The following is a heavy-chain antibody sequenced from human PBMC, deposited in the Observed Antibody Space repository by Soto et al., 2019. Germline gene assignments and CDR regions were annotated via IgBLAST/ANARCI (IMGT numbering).Heavy chain of an antibody. V-gene: IGHV1-69*02. J-gene: IGHJ4*02. CDR2: IFPLTDIP. Sequence: QVQLVQSGTEVKKPGSSVKVSCKASGGTFRNYPINWVRQAPGQGLEWMGSIFPLTDIPDYAQNCQARLTISADKSTITAYMELSSLTSDDTAMYFCARGPLVVLKYFESWGQGTLVTVSS. CDR3: ARGPLVVLKYFES. CDR1: GGTFRNYP.